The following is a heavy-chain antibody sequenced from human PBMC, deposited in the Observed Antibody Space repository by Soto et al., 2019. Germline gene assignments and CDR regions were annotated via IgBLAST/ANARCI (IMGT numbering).Heavy chain of an antibody. J-gene: IGHJ4*02. CDR1: GFTFSTYA. CDR3: GKIVGGRVPAGLEKYYFDY. V-gene: IGHV3-23*01. Sequence: PGGSLRLSCAAPGFTFSTYAMTWVRQAPGKGLEWVSGISGSAGSTYYADSVKGRFTISRDNSKNTLYLQMNSLRAEDTAVYYCGKIVGGRVPAGLEKYYFDYGGKGTLATVP. D-gene: IGHD2-2*01. CDR2: ISGSAGST.